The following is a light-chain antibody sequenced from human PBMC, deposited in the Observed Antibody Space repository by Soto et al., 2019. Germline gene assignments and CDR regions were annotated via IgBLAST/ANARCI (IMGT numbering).Light chain of an antibody. CDR3: SSYTSSSTWV. CDR2: EVS. J-gene: IGLJ3*02. Sequence: QSALTQPASVSGSPGQSITISCTGTSSDVGGYNYVSWYQHLPGKAPKLMIHEVSNRPSGVPNRFSGSKSGNTASLTISGLQVEDEADYYCSSYTSSSTWVFGGGTKDTVL. CDR1: SSDVGGYNY. V-gene: IGLV2-14*01.